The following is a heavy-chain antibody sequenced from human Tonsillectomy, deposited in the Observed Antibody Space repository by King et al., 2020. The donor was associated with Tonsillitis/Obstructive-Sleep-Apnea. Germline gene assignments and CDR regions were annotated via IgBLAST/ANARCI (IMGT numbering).Heavy chain of an antibody. Sequence: EVQLVESGGGLVQPGGSLRLSCATSGFTFHRYWMSWVRQAPGKGLEWVANIDEHGSEKNYADYVKGRFTISRDNATTSLFLQMTSLRVEDSALYYCTLGDYWGQGTLVTVSS. CDR3: TLGDY. J-gene: IGHJ4*02. CDR1: GFTFHRYW. V-gene: IGHV3-7*02. D-gene: IGHD3-3*02. CDR2: IDEHGSEK.